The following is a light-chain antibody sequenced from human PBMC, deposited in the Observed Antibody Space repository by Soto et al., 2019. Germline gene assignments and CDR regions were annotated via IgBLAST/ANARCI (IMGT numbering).Light chain of an antibody. CDR3: LQDYNFPWT. V-gene: IGKV1-6*01. CDR2: DAS. J-gene: IGKJ1*01. CDR1: QGIRND. Sequence: AIQMTQSPSSLSASVGDRVTITCRASQGIRNDLGWYQQKPGKAPKLLIYDASSLQSGVPSRFRGSGYGTDFTLTLSSLQPEDVAPYYCLQDYNFPWTFGQGTKVEIK.